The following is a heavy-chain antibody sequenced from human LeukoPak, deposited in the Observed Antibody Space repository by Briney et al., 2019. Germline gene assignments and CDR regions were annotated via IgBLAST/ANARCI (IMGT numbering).Heavy chain of an antibody. J-gene: IGHJ4*02. Sequence: GGSLRLSCAASGFIFSSSDMSWVRQAPGQGLEWVSSISGGGGSTYYADSVKGRFTISRDNSKNTLYLQMNSLRAEDTAVYYCAKDRKGIAVAGFDYWGQGTLVTVSS. V-gene: IGHV3-23*01. D-gene: IGHD6-19*01. CDR1: GFIFSSSD. CDR2: ISGGGGST. CDR3: AKDRKGIAVAGFDY.